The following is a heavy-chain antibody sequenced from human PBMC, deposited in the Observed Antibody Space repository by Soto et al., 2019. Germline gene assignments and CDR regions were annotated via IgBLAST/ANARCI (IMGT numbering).Heavy chain of an antibody. CDR3: ARPPYYYDSSGYYTPHFDY. CDR1: GFTFSNYA. D-gene: IGHD3-22*01. CDR2: ISYDGSNT. V-gene: IGHV3-30-3*01. Sequence: GGSLRLSYAASGFTFSNYAMHWVRQAPGKGLVWVAVISYDGSNTYYADSVKGRFTISRDNSKNTLYLQMTSLRVEDTAVYYCARPPYYYDSSGYYTPHFDYWGQGTLVTVSS. J-gene: IGHJ4*02.